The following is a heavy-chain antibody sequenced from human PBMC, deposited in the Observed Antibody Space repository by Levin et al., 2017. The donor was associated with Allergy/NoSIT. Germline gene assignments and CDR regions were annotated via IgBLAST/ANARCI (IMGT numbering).Heavy chain of an antibody. CDR2: ITRGDSYR. CDR1: GFTFSTYC. Sequence: SCTASGFTFSTYCMTWVRQAPGKGLEWISSITRGDSYRFYADSVRGRFTISRDDSKNTLFLEMDSLRAEDAAVYYCARGKSADAVDWFDPWGQGTQVTVSS. J-gene: IGHJ5*02. V-gene: IGHV3-23*01. D-gene: IGHD6-13*01. CDR3: ARGKSADAVDWFDP.